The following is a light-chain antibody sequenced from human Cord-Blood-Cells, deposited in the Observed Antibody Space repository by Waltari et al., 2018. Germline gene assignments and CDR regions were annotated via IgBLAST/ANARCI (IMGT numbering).Light chain of an antibody. CDR3: CSYAGSYTV. Sequence: QSALTQPRSVPGSPGQSVTISCTGTSSEVGGSTYVSWYQQHPGKAPKLMIYDVSKRPSGVPDRFSGSKSGNTASLTISGLQAEDEADYYCCSYAGSYTVFGGGTKLTVL. J-gene: IGLJ2*01. CDR1: SSEVGGSTY. CDR2: DVS. V-gene: IGLV2-11*01.